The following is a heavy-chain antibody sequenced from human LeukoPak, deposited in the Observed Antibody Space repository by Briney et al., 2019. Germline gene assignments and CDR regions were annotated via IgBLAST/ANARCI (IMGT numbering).Heavy chain of an antibody. D-gene: IGHD2-15*01. V-gene: IGHV1-2*02. CDR3: ARGSLLVVVVAATDYFDY. Sequence: ASVKVSCKASGYTFTGYYMHWVRQAPGQGLEWMGWINPNSGGTNYAQKFQGRVTMTRDTSISTAYMELSRLRSDDTAVYYCARGSLLVVVVAATDYFDYWGQGTLVTVSS. CDR2: INPNSGGT. CDR1: GYTFTGYY. J-gene: IGHJ4*02.